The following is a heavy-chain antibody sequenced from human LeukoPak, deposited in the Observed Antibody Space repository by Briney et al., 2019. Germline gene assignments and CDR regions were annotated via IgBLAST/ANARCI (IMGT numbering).Heavy chain of an antibody. J-gene: IGHJ5*02. CDR3: ATDGAGFDT. V-gene: IGHV3-11*01. CDR2: INIGGTNT. CDR1: GFTFNDYY. Sequence: PGGSLRLSCAASGFTFNDYYMSWIRQAPGKGLEWLSYINIGGTNTHYADSVKGRFTISRDNAKKTLYLEMNNLRAEDTAVYYCATDGAGFDTWGQGVLVTVSS.